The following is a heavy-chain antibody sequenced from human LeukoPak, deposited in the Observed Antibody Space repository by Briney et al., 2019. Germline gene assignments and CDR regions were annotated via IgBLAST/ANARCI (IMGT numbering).Heavy chain of an antibody. CDR2: ISRSGETI. CDR1: GFTFRDFY. CDR3: AKVPYSDYGSGRPPFMDV. J-gene: IGHJ6*02. Sequence: KAGGSLRLSCVASGFTFRDFYMSWMRQAPGRGLEWVSYISRSGETIYYADSVKGRFTISRDNSENTLYLQMNNLRAEDTAIHYCAKVPYSDYGSGRPPFMDVWGQGTTVAVSS. V-gene: IGHV3-11*01. D-gene: IGHD3-10*01.